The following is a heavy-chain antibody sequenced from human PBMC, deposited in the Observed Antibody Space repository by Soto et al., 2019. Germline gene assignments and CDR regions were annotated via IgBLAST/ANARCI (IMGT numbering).Heavy chain of an antibody. J-gene: IGHJ5*02. CDR2: ISSNGGST. Sequence: GGSLRLSCAASGFTFSSYAMHWVRQAPGKGLEYVSAISSNGGSTYYADSVKGRFTISRDNSKNTLYLQMSSLRAEDTAVYYCVKDPDVYSSSWFSAGWFDPWGQGTLVTVSS. CDR3: VKDPDVYSSSWFSAGWFDP. V-gene: IGHV3-64D*06. D-gene: IGHD6-13*01. CDR1: GFTFSSYA.